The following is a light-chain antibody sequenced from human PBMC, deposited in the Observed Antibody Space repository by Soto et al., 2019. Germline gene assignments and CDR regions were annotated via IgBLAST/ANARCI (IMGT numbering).Light chain of an antibody. CDR3: QVWDSSSDHSYV. CDR1: NIGSKS. J-gene: IGLJ1*01. CDR2: YDS. Sequence: SYELTQPPSVSVAPGKTARITCGGNNIGSKSVHWYQQKPGQAPVLVIYYDSDRPSGIPERFSGSNYGNTATLTISRVEAGDEADYYCQVWDSSSDHSYVFGTGTKVTVL. V-gene: IGLV3-21*04.